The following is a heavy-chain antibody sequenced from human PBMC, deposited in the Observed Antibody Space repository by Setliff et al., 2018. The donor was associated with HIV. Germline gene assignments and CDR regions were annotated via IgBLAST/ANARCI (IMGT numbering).Heavy chain of an antibody. V-gene: IGHV4-39*01. Sequence: SETLSLTCTVSGGSISSSSYYWGWIRQPPGKGLEGIGSIYYSGSTYYNPSLKSRVTISVDTSKNQFSLELSSVTAADTAVYYCARLRGAFDIWGQGTMVT. CDR1: GGSISSSSYY. J-gene: IGHJ3*02. CDR2: IYYSGST. CDR3: ARLRGAFDI.